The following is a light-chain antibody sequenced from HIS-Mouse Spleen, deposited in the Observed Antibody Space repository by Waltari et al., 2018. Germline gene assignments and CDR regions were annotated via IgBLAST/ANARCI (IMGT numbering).Light chain of an antibody. J-gene: IGLJ2*01. V-gene: IGLV2-23*02. CDR2: EVS. CDR1: SSDVGSYNL. CDR3: CSYAGSSPYVV. Sequence: QSALTQPASVSGSPGQSVTISCTGTSSDVGSYNLVSWYQQHPGKAPKLMIYEVSKRATGVSKHLSGSTSGNTASLTISGLQAADEAAYYCCSYAGSSPYVVFGGGTKLTVL.